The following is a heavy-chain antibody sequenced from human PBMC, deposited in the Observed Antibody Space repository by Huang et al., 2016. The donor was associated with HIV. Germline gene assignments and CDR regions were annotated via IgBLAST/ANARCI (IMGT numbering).Heavy chain of an antibody. Sequence: QLQLQESGPGLVKPSETLSLTCTVSGGSISSSSYYWGWIRQPPGKGLEGIGGISYGGRTYYNPSLKSRVTISVDTSKNQFSLKLSSVTAADTAVYYCARRVWFGELYWFDPWGQGTLVTVSS. CDR2: ISYGGRT. D-gene: IGHD3-10*01. V-gene: IGHV4-39*01. J-gene: IGHJ5*02. CDR3: ARRVWFGELYWFDP. CDR1: GGSISSSSYY.